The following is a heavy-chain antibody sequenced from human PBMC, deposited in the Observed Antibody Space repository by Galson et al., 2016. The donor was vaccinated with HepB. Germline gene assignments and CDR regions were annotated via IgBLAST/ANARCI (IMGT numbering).Heavy chain of an antibody. CDR2: IYYTGNT. D-gene: IGHD3-10*01. V-gene: IGHV4-39*01. CDR3: ARQTRFGSHIDY. Sequence: SETLSLTCSVSGVSISSSIYYWGWIRQPPGKGLGWIASIYYTGNTYSTPSPKSRLNISVDTSKNQFSLKVRSATAAETAVFYCARQTRFGSHIDYWGQGILVTVSS. J-gene: IGHJ4*02. CDR1: GVSISSSIYY.